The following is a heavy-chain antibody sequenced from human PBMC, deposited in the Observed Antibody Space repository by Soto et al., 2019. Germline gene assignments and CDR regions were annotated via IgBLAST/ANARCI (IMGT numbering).Heavy chain of an antibody. CDR2: IYYSGST. CDR1: GGSISSGSYY. CDR3: ARTRGTAMVTTVY. V-gene: IGHV4-39*01. J-gene: IGHJ4*02. D-gene: IGHD5-18*01. Sequence: PSETLSLTCTVSGGSISSGSYYWGWIRQPPGKGLEWIGSIYYSGSTYYIPSLKSRVTISVDTSKNQFSLKLSSVTAADTAVYYCARTRGTAMVTTVYWGQGTLVTVSS.